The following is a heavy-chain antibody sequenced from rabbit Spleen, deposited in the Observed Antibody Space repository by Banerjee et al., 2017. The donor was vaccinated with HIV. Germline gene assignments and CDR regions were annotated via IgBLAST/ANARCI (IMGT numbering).Heavy chain of an antibody. CDR1: GFDFSGNIW. D-gene: IGHD6-1*01. V-gene: IGHV1S45*01. CDR2: IYGGASVSI. Sequence: QEQLVESGGGLVQPEGSLTLTCTASGFDFSGNIWMCWVRQAPGKGLEWIACIYGGASVSIDYATWAKGRFTISKTSSTTVTLQMTGLTAADTATYFCARESYVGYVEVGYATDYYGMDLWGPGTLVTVS. J-gene: IGHJ6*01. CDR3: ARESYVGYVEVGYATDYYGMDL.